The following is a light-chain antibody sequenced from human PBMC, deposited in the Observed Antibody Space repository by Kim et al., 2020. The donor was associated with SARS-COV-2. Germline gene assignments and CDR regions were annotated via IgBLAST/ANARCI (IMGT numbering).Light chain of an antibody. J-gene: IGLJ2*01. Sequence: QSLTISCTGTSSDVGGYTYVSWYQQHPGKAPKLMFYDVSKRPSGVSNRFSGSKSGNTASLTISGLQAEDEADYYCSSYTSSSTYVVFGGGTQLTVL. CDR3: SSYTSSSTYVV. CDR1: SSDVGGYTY. CDR2: DVS. V-gene: IGLV2-14*04.